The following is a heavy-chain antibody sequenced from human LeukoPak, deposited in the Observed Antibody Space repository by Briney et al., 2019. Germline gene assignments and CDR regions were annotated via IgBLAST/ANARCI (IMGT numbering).Heavy chain of an antibody. CDR3: ANTGVVTLTR. CDR2: ISGSGGRT. D-gene: IGHD4-23*01. J-gene: IGHJ4*02. Sequence: QPGGSLRLSCAASGFTFSTYAMSGVRQAPGKGLEWVSGISGSGGRTYYADSVKGRFTISRDNSKNTLYLQMNSLRAEDTALYYCANTGVVTLTRWGQGTLVTVSS. V-gene: IGHV3-23*01. CDR1: GFTFSTYA.